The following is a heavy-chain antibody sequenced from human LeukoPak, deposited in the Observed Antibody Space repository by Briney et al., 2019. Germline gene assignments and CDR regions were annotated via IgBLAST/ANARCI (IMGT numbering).Heavy chain of an antibody. CDR3: AKGPAPYCSGGSCYSPHWYFDL. D-gene: IGHD2-15*01. Sequence: GGSLRLSCAASQFTFSNYAMSWVRQAPGKGLEWVSAISGSGNTTYFGDSVTGRFTISRDNPKNTVYLQMNSLSAEDTAVYYCAKGPAPYCSGGSCYSPHWYFDLWGRGALVTVSS. J-gene: IGHJ2*01. CDR2: ISGSGNTT. V-gene: IGHV3-23*01. CDR1: QFTFSNYA.